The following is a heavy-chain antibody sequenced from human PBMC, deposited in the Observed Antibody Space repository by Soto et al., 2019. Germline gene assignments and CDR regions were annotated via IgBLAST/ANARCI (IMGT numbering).Heavy chain of an antibody. D-gene: IGHD2-15*01. Sequence: SETLSLTCSVSGYSVSSSDYYWAWIRQPPGKGLEWIGSMLYSGLTYYNPSLKSRVTLSVDTSKNQFPVRLNSVTASDTAVYYCAPLSVSLSGPYGIHVWGQGTTVTVSS. CDR3: APLSVSLSGPYGIHV. V-gene: IGHV4-39*01. J-gene: IGHJ6*02. CDR1: GYSVSSSDYY. CDR2: MLYSGLT.